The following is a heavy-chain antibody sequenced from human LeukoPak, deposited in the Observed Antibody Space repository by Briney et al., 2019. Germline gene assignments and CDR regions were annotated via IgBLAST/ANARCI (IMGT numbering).Heavy chain of an antibody. Sequence: ASVKVSCKASGYTFTSYGISWVRQAPGQGLEWMGWISAYNGNTNYAQKLQGRVTMTTDTSTSTAYMELRSPRSDDTAVYYCARLSRTVQNPRCYYYGMDVWGQGTTVTVSS. CDR2: ISAYNGNT. CDR3: ARLSRTVQNPRCYYYGMDV. J-gene: IGHJ6*02. CDR1: GYTFTSYG. D-gene: IGHD1-1*01. V-gene: IGHV1-18*01.